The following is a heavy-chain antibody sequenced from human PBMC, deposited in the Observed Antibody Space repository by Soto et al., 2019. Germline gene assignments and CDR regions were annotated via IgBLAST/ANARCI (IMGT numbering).Heavy chain of an antibody. CDR1: GFTFSSYA. CDR2: VSGGGGST. CDR3: AKTESFNGYYNAFDS. D-gene: IGHD3-9*01. J-gene: IGHJ4*02. V-gene: IGHV3-23*01. Sequence: GGSLRLSCAASGFTFSSYAVAWVRQAPGKGLEWVSTVSGGGGSTYYADSVKGRFTISRDNSGNTVYLQMNSLNAGDTALYYCAKTESFNGYYNAFDSWGQGTRVTVSS.